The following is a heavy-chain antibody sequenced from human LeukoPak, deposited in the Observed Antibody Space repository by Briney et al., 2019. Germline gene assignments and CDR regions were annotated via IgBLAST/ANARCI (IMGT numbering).Heavy chain of an antibody. J-gene: IGHJ3*02. V-gene: IGHV5-51*01. CDR3: ARHGPNYYDSSGYQTTNAFDI. D-gene: IGHD3-22*01. CDR1: GYTFISYW. Sequence: GESLKISCKGFGYTFISYWIGWVRQMPGKGLEWMGIIYPGDSDTRYSPSFQGQVTISADKSISTAYLQWSSLKASDTAMYYCARHGPNYYDSSGYQTTNAFDIWGQGTMVTVSS. CDR2: IYPGDSDT.